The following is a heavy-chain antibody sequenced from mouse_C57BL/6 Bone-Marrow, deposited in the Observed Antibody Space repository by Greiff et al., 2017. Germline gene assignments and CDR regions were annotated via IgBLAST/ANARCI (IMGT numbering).Heavy chain of an antibody. CDR2: IRSKSNNYAT. CDR1: GFSFNTYA. D-gene: IGHD2-4*01. V-gene: IGHV10-1*01. J-gene: IGHJ2*01. Sequence: EVQGVESGGGLVQPKGSLKLSCAASGFSFNTYAMNWVRQAPGKGLEWVARIRSKSNNYATYYADSVKDRFTISRDDSESMLYLQMNNLKTEDTAMYYCVRGYDYGFDYWGQGTTLTVSS. CDR3: VRGYDYGFDY.